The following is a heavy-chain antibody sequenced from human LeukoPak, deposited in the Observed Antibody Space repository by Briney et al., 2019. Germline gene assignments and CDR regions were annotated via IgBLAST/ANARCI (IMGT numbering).Heavy chain of an antibody. CDR3: AKDLSVRGVANFDY. CDR1: GFTFDDYT. Sequence: GGSLRLSCAASGFTFDDYTMHWVHQAPAKGLEWVSRISWDGGTRYYADSVKGRFTVSRDNSKTSLYLEMNSLRTEDSALYYCAKDLSVRGVANFDYWGQGTLVTVSS. CDR2: ISWDGGTR. D-gene: IGHD3-10*01. J-gene: IGHJ4*02. V-gene: IGHV3-43*01.